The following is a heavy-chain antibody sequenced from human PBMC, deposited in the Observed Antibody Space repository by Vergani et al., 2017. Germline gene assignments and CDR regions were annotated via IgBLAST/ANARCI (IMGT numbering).Heavy chain of an antibody. Sequence: QVQLQQWGAGLLKPSETLSLTCAVYGGSFSGYYWGWIRQPPGKGLEWIGSIYYSGSTYYNPSLKSRVTISVDTSKNQFSLKLSSVTAADTAVYYCARHSGDILTGYYKWYFDYWGQGTLVTVSS. J-gene: IGHJ4*02. V-gene: IGHV4-34*01. CDR2: IYYSGST. CDR3: ARHSGDILTGYYKWYFDY. D-gene: IGHD3-9*01. CDR1: GGSFSGYY.